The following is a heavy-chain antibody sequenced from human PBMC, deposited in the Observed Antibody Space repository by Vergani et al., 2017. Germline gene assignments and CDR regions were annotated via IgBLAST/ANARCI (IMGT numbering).Heavy chain of an antibody. J-gene: IGHJ6*02. CDR3: ARYYDSWSGSSYGMDV. CDR1: GGSISSGDYY. D-gene: IGHD3-22*01. CDR2: IYYSGST. V-gene: IGHV4-30-4*08. Sequence: QVQLQESGPGLVKPSQTLSLTCTVSGGSISSGDYYWSWIRQPPGKGLEWIGYIYYSGSTYYNPSLKSRLTFSVDTSKNQFSLKLSSVTAADTAVYYCARYYDSWSGSSYGMDVGGQGTTVTVSS.